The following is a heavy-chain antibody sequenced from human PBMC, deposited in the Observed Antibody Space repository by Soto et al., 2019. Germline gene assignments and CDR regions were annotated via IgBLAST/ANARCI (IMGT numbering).Heavy chain of an antibody. CDR1: GFTFSSYA. Sequence: EVQLLESGGGLVQPGGSLRLSCAASGFTFSSYAMSWVRQAPGKGLEWVSVMSGSGGSTYYADSVKGRFTISRDNSKNTLYLQMNSLGAEDTAVYYCTKSSSAMGTVTAFDYWGQGTLVTVSS. D-gene: IGHD6-6*01. CDR2: MSGSGGST. V-gene: IGHV3-23*01. J-gene: IGHJ4*02. CDR3: TKSSSAMGTVTAFDY.